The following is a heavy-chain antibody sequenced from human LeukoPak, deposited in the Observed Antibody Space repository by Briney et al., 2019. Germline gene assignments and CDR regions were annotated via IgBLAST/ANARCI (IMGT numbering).Heavy chain of an antibody. D-gene: IGHD6-19*01. V-gene: IGHV4-39*01. CDR1: GGSIGSSSYY. CDR2: IYYSGST. J-gene: IGHJ3*02. CDR3: ARLPYSSGWFDAFDI. Sequence: SETLSLTCTVSGGSIGSSSYYWGWIRQPPGKGLEWIGSIYYSGSTYYNPSLKSRVTISVDTSKNQFSLKLSSVTAADTAVYYCARLPYSSGWFDAFDIWGQGTMVTVSS.